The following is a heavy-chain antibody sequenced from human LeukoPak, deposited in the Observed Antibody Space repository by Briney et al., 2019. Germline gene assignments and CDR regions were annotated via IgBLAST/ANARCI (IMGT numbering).Heavy chain of an antibody. CDR1: GYTFTSYG. CDR2: ISAYNGNT. J-gene: IGHJ4*02. CDR3: ASSCCSSTSNRIPYYFDY. V-gene: IGHV1-18*01. D-gene: IGHD2-2*01. Sequence: GASVKVSCKASGYTFTSYGISWVRQAPGQGLEWMGWISAYNGNTNYAQKLQGRVTMTTDTSTSTAYMELRSLRSEDTAVYYCASSCCSSTSNRIPYYFDYWGQGTLVTVSS.